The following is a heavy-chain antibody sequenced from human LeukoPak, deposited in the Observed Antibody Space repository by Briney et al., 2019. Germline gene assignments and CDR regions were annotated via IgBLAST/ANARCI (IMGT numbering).Heavy chain of an antibody. V-gene: IGHV4-34*01. D-gene: IGHD4-17*01. J-gene: IGHJ4*02. CDR3: ARQSDYGDYPFDY. Sequence: PSETLSLTCAVYGGSFSGYYWSWIRQPPGKGLEWIGEINHSGSTNYNPSLKSRVTISVDTSKNQFSLKLSSVTAADTAVYYCARQSDYGDYPFDYWGQGTLVTASS. CDR2: INHSGST. CDR1: GGSFSGYY.